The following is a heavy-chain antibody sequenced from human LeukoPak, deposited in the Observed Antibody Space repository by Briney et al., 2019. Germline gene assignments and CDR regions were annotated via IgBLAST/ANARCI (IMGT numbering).Heavy chain of an antibody. Sequence: ASVTVSCKASGYTFTSYDINWVRQAPGQGLEWMGWMNPNSGNTGYAQKFQGRVTMTRNTSISTAYMELSSLRSEDTAVYYCARGLDDSSGYYYVDYWGQGTLVTVSS. CDR3: ARGLDDSSGYYYVDY. CDR2: MNPNSGNT. CDR1: GYTFTSYD. J-gene: IGHJ4*02. D-gene: IGHD3-22*01. V-gene: IGHV1-8*01.